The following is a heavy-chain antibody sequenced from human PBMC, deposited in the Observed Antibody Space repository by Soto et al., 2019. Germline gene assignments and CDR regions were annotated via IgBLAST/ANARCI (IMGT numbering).Heavy chain of an antibody. V-gene: IGHV4-59*12. CDR3: ARSMFYSDGSDYSPFDY. CDR2: FYYTGSI. D-gene: IGHD3-22*01. J-gene: IGHJ4*02. CDR1: GRSISSDY. Sequence: SETLSLTCRVSGRSISSDYWSWIRQPPGKGLEWIGYFYYTGSINYNPSLKSRVTISIDASKNQFSLRLSSVTAADTAVYYCARSMFYSDGSDYSPFDYWGQGTLVTVSS.